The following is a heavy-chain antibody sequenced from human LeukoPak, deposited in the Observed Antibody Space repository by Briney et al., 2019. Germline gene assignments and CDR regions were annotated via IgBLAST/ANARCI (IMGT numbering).Heavy chain of an antibody. CDR2: ITSSSSYI. V-gene: IGHV3-21*06. CDR1: GFTFSDAW. Sequence: PGGSLRLSCAVSGFTFSDAWMTWVRQAPGKGLEWVSSITSSSSYISYADSVKGRFTISRDNAKNSLYLQMSSLRAEDTAVYYCARVLRGSSWFFDYWGQGTLVTVSS. D-gene: IGHD6-13*01. CDR3: ARVLRGSSWFFDY. J-gene: IGHJ4*02.